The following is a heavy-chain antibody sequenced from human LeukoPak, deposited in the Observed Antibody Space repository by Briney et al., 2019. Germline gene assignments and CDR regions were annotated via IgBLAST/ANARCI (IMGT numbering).Heavy chain of an antibody. J-gene: IGHJ5*02. CDR3: ARKSLVMVCDIHGWFDP. D-gene: IGHD2-8*01. CDR2: INPNSGGT. Sequence: ASVKVSCKASGYTFTGYYMHWVRQAPRQGLGWMGRINPNSGGTNYAQKLQGRDTMTRDTSISTAYMELSRLRSDDTAVYYCARKSLVMVCDIHGWFDPWGQGTLVTVSS. V-gene: IGHV1-2*06. CDR1: GYTFTGYY.